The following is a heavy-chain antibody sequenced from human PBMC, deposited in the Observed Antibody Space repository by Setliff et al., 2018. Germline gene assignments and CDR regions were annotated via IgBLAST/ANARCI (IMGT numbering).Heavy chain of an antibody. CDR2: ISPYNGKT. CDR3: ARDGGGYCATTSCFHFDY. J-gene: IGHJ4*02. V-gene: IGHV1-18*01. Sequence: GASVKVSCKSYGYTFNTHGISWVRQAPGQRPEWMGWISPYNGKTRSIERSQGRLTLTIDTSTNTVFMELRNLRPDDTAIYYCARDGGGYCATTSCFHFDYWGQGTQVTVSS. D-gene: IGHD2-15*01. CDR1: GYTFNTHG.